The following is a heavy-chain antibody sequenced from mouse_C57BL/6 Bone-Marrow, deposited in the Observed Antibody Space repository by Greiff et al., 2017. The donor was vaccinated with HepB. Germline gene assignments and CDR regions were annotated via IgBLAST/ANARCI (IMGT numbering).Heavy chain of an antibody. Sequence: QVQLQQPGAELVKPGASVKMFCKASGYTFTSYWITWVKQRTGQGLEWIGDIYPGSGSTNYNEKFKSKATLTVDTSSSTAYMQLSSLTYEDSAVYYCAGYSSAPFDYWGQGTPLTVSS. CDR2: IYPGSGST. J-gene: IGHJ2*01. D-gene: IGHD1-1*01. CDR3: AGYSSAPFDY. V-gene: IGHV1-55*01. CDR1: GYTFTSYW.